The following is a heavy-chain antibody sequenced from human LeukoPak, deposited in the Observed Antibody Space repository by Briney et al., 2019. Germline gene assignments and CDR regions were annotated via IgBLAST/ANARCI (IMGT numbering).Heavy chain of an antibody. CDR3: AKDGYHDTFHAFDI. J-gene: IGHJ3*02. CDR2: IRGSGGST. Sequence: GGSLRLSCAASGFTVSNNYMSWVRQAPGKGLEWVSAIRGSGGSTYYADSVKGRFTISRDNAKNTLYLQMNSLRAEDTAVYYCAKDGYHDTFHAFDIWGQGTMVTVSS. CDR1: GFTVSNNY. D-gene: IGHD3-22*01. V-gene: IGHV3-23*01.